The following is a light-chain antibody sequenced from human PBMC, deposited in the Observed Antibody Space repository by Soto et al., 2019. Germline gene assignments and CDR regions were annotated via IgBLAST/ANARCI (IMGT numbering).Light chain of an antibody. J-gene: IGLJ2*01. CDR2: DTS. Sequence: QAVVTQEPSLTVSPGGTVALTSGSSTRTVTSGHYPYWFQQKPGQAPRTLIYDTSNKHSWTPARFSGSLLGGKAALTLSGAQPEDEADYYCLLSYSGARGIFGGGTKLTVL. CDR3: LLSYSGARGI. V-gene: IGLV7-46*01. CDR1: TRTVTSGHY.